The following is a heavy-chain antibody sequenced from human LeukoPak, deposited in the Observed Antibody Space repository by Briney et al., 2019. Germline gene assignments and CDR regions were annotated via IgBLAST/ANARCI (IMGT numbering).Heavy chain of an antibody. Sequence: SETLSLTCAVYGGSFSGYYWSWIRQPPGKGLEWIGSIYYSGSTYYNPSLKSRVTISVDTSKNQFSLKLSSVTAADTAVYYCARGPGYSSGWYLGGWFDPWGQGTLVTVSS. J-gene: IGHJ5*02. CDR2: IYYSGST. D-gene: IGHD6-19*01. CDR3: ARGPGYSSGWYLGGWFDP. V-gene: IGHV4-34*01. CDR1: GGSFSGYY.